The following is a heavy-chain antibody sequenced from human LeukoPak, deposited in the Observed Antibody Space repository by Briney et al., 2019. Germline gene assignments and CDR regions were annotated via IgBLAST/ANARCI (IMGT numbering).Heavy chain of an antibody. D-gene: IGHD4-17*01. V-gene: IGHV4-4*07. J-gene: IGHJ3*02. Sequence: SETLSLTCTVSGGSISSYYWSWIRQPAGKGLEWIGRIYTSGSTNYNPSLKSRVTMSVDTSKNQFSLKLSSVTAADTAVYSCARVPHRLRAYHAFDIWGQGTMVTVSS. CDR3: ARVPHRLRAYHAFDI. CDR1: GGSISSYY. CDR2: IYTSGST.